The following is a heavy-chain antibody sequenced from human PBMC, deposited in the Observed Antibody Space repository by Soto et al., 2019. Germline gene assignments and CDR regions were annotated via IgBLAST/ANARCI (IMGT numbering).Heavy chain of an antibody. V-gene: IGHV4-59*01. Sequence: SDTLSLTCTVCGRSISSYYRSLPQQPPGKGLEWIGYIYYSGGTNYNPSLKSRVTISVDTSKNQFSLKLSSVTAADTAVYYCARAYCGGDCYSPIDDAFDIWGQGTMVT. J-gene: IGHJ3*02. CDR1: GRSISSYY. CDR2: IYYSGGT. CDR3: ARAYCGGDCYSPIDDAFDI. D-gene: IGHD2-21*02.